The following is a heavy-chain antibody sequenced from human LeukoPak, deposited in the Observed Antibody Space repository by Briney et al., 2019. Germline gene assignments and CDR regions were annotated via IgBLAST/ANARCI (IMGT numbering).Heavy chain of an antibody. CDR2: INPNSGGT. V-gene: IGHV1-2*06. Sequence: ASVKVSCKASGYTFTGYYMHWVRQAPGQGLEWMGRINPNSGGTTYAQKFQGRVTMTRDTSISTAYMELSRLRSDDTAVYYCARDRYYDSSGYYEYYYYYYMDVWGKGTTVTVSS. J-gene: IGHJ6*03. D-gene: IGHD3-22*01. CDR1: GYTFTGYY. CDR3: ARDRYYDSSGYYEYYYYYYMDV.